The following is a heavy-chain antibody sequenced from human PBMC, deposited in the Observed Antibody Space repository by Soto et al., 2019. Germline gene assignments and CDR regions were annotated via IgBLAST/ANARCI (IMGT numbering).Heavy chain of an antibody. J-gene: IGHJ6*02. D-gene: IGHD4-17*01. CDR3: ARDADYGGSRGGMDV. V-gene: IGHV4-31*03. CDR1: GGSVNNANYF. Sequence: QVRLEESGPGLVKPSETLSLICSVSGGSVNNANYFWNWIRHHPENGLECIGYIYYSGSTRYKPSFKTRATLSIDTSKNQFSLRLNSVTVADTAVYFCARDADYGGSRGGMDVWGRGTTGTVSS. CDR2: IYYSGST.